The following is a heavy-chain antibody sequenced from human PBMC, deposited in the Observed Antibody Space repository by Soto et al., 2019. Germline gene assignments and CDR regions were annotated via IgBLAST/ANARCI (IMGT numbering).Heavy chain of an antibody. V-gene: IGHV4-30-4*01. CDR3: ARYNHESGSYPTFDY. J-gene: IGHJ4*02. D-gene: IGHD3-10*01. CDR2: MSYTGST. Sequence: PSETLSLTCAVSGGSISTGDYYWSWIRQPPGEGLEWIGYMSYTGSTHYKQSLQSRVTISVDTTKNQFSLKMDSVTAADTAVYYCARYNHESGSYPTFDYWGQGTLVTVSS. CDR1: GGSISTGDYY.